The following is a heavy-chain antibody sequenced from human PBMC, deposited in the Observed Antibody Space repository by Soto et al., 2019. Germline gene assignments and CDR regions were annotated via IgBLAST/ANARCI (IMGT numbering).Heavy chain of an antibody. J-gene: IGHJ4*02. CDR2: MNPNSGNT. V-gene: IGHV1-8*01. CDR1: GYTFTNYD. Sequence: ASVKVSCKDSGYTFTNYDINWVRQATGQWLEWMGWMNPNSGNTGYAQKFQGRVTMTRNTSISTAYMELSSLRAEDTGRYFCAKEIFAAAYAATSAFDLWGQGTLVTVSS. CDR3: AKEIFAAAYAATSAFDL. D-gene: IGHD2-8*01.